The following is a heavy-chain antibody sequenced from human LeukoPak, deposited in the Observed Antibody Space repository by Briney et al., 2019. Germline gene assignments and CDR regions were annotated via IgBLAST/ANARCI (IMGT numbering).Heavy chain of an antibody. Sequence: TSETLSLTCTFSGGSISSFYWSWIRQPPEEGLEGIGYISHSGTTNYNPSLKSRVHISVATSMNQFSLKLSSVTAAVTAVYYCARSNSESYYRGYYFDYWGQGTLVTVSS. D-gene: IGHD1-26*01. CDR3: ARSNSESYYRGYYFDY. CDR1: GGSISSFY. CDR2: ISHSGTT. V-gene: IGHV4-59*01. J-gene: IGHJ4*02.